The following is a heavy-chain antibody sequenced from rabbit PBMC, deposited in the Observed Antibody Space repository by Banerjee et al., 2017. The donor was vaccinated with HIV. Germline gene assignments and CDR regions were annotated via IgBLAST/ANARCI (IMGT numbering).Heavy chain of an antibody. Sequence: QEQLVESGGGLVKPGASLTLTCKASGFSFSNKYVMCWVRQAPGKGLEWIACIDNGDGSTYYANWVNGRFTISRSTSLNTVTLQMTSLTAADTATYFCARDGGRSVYTQYYFNLWGPGTLVTVS. J-gene: IGHJ4*01. CDR3: ARDGGRSVYTQYYFNL. D-gene: IGHD8-1*01. CDR2: IDNGDGST. CDR1: GFSFSNKYV. V-gene: IGHV1S47*01.